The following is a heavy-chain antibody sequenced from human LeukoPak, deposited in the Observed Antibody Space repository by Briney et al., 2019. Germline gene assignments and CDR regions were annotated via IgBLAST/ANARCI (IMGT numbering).Heavy chain of an antibody. D-gene: IGHD5-24*01. CDR1: GDSVSDNTGP. J-gene: IGHJ4*02. Sequence: SQTLSLTCALSGDSVSDNTGPWNWIRQSPSRGLEWLGRTYYMSKWHYDYAPSVRGRITINPDTSKNQFSLQLNSVTPEDTAVYYCARDNDFFRDGYFDSWGQGTLVTVSS. V-gene: IGHV6-1*01. CDR2: TYYMSKWHY. CDR3: ARDNDFFRDGYFDS.